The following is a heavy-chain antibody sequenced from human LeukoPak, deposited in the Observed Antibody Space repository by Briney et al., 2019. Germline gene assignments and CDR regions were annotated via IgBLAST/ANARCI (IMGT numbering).Heavy chain of an antibody. CDR2: ISGSGGST. D-gene: IGHD3-3*01. CDR3: AKGPRSKYDFWGVYGMDV. J-gene: IGHJ6*02. V-gene: IGHV3-23*01. CDR1: GFTFSSYA. Sequence: SGGSLRLSCAASGFTFSSYAMSWVRQAPGKGLKWVSAISGSGGSTYYADSVKGRFTISRDNSKNTLYLQMNSLRAEDTAVYYCAKGPRSKYDFWGVYGMDVWGQGTTVTVSS.